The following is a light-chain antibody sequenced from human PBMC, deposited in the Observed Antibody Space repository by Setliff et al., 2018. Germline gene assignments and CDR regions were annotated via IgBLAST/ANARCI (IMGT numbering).Light chain of an antibody. V-gene: IGLV1-40*01. CDR2: XST. Sequence: QSVLTQPPSVSGAPGQRVTISCTGSSSNIGAGYDVHXYQQLPGXAPKLLIYXSTNRPSGVPDRFSGSKSGTSASLAITGLQAEDEADYYCQSYDSSLSGSVFGGGTKVTV. CDR3: QSYDSSLSGSV. CDR1: SSNIGAGYD. J-gene: IGLJ3*02.